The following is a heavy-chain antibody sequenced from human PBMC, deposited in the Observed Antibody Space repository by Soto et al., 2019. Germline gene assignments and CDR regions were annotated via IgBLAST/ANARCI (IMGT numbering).Heavy chain of an antibody. V-gene: IGHV3-53*01. CDR1: GFTVSSNY. Sequence: GSLRLSCAASGFTVSSNYMNWVRQAPGQGLEWVSVIYSGGSTYYADSVKGRFTISRDNSMNTLYLQMTSLRAEDTAVYYCTRAPPRAYWYFDLRGRGTLVTVSS. CDR2: IYSGGST. CDR3: TRAPPRAYWYFDL. J-gene: IGHJ2*01.